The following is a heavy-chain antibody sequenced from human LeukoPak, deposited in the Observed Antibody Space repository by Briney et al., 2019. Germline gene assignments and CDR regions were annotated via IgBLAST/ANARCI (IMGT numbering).Heavy chain of an antibody. CDR2: IKQDGSEK. J-gene: IGHJ4*02. CDR1: GFIFSSYW. CDR3: TRHVRFEGVDY. Sequence: PGGSLRLSCAASGFIFSSYWMRWVRQAPGKGLEWVANIKQDGSEKYYVDSVKGRFTISRDNAKNSLFLQINSLRAEDTAVYYCTRHVRFEGVDYWGQGTLVTVSS. V-gene: IGHV3-7*01. D-gene: IGHD3-3*01.